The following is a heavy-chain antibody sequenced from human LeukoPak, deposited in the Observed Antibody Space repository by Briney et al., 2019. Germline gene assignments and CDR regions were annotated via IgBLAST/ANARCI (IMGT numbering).Heavy chain of an antibody. J-gene: IGHJ4*02. CDR2: IGTAGDT. CDR3: ARANFISGSYYTGGGFDY. Sequence: GGSLRLSCAASGFTFSSYDMHWVRQATGKGLEWVSAIGTAGDTYYPGSVKGRFTISRENAKNSLYLQMNSLRAGDTAVYYCARANFISGSYYTGGGFDYWGQGTLVTVSS. D-gene: IGHD1-26*01. CDR1: GFTFSSYD. V-gene: IGHV3-13*01.